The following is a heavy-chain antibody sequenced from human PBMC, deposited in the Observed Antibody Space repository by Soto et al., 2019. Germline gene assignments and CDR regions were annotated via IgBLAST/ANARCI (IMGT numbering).Heavy chain of an antibody. CDR1: GLTSSDSA. V-gene: IGHV3-23*01. CDR2: ISGAGGST. J-gene: IGHJ6*02. Sequence: EVQLLESGGGLVQPGGSLRLSCAASGLTSSDSAMSWVRQAPGKGLEWVSAISGAGGSTYYADSVKGRFTISRDNFKKMMYLQMDSLRVEYTAVYYCAKFLAALSGKGTYGMEVWGQGTTVIVSS. CDR3: AKFLAALSGKGTYGMEV. D-gene: IGHD6-6*01.